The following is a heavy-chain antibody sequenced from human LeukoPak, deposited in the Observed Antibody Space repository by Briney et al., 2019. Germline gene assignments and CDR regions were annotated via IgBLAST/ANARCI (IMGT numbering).Heavy chain of an antibody. CDR2: ISGSGGRT. CDR1: GFTFSSYA. J-gene: IGHJ4*02. D-gene: IGHD3-3*01. V-gene: IGHV3-23*01. CDR3: AKVDDFWSGSVDY. Sequence: PGGSLRLSCVASGFTFSSYAMNWVRQAPGKGLEWVSVISGSGGRTYYADSVKGRFTISRDNSKNTVYLQMNSLRAEDTAVYYCAKVDDFWSGSVDYWGQGTLVTVSS.